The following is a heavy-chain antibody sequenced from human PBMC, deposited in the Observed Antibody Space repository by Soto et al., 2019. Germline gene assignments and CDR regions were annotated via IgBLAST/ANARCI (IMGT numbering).Heavy chain of an antibody. D-gene: IGHD6-25*01. Sequence: QVHLVQSGAEVKNPGASVRVSCKASGITYSTYAIHWVRQAPGQGLEWMGWINAGEGYTRYSPDYQGRVALSTVTSASTTYLDLSNLTFEDTGVYYCARAISGYVTWGQGTQVTVSS. J-gene: IGHJ5*02. CDR1: GITYSTYA. V-gene: IGHV1-3*01. CDR3: ARAISGYVT. CDR2: INAGEGYT.